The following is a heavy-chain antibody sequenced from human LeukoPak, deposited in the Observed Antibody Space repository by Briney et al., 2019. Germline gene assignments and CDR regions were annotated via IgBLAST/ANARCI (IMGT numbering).Heavy chain of an antibody. Sequence: GGSLRLSCAASGFTFSSYWTSWVRQAPGKGLEWVANIKQDGSEKYYVDSVKGRFTISRDNAKNSLYLQMNSLRAEDTAVYYCARVGGLRWQLVYYYYYMDVWGKGTTVTISS. CDR3: ARVGGLRWQLVYYYYYMDV. D-gene: IGHD4-23*01. CDR2: IKQDGSEK. CDR1: GFTFSSYW. V-gene: IGHV3-7*01. J-gene: IGHJ6*03.